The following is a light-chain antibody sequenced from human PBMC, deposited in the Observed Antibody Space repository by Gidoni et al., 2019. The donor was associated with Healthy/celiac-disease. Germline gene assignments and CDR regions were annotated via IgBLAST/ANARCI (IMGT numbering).Light chain of an antibody. CDR1: QSVSSH. CDR3: QQYTNWPLP. Sequence: EIVMTQSPATLSVSPGERATLSCRASQSVSSHLACYQQKPGQAPRLLIFCASTRATGIPASFSGSWSVTEFTLTISSLQSEDFAVYYCQQYTNWPLPFGGGTKVEIK. CDR2: CAS. V-gene: IGKV3-15*01. J-gene: IGKJ4*01.